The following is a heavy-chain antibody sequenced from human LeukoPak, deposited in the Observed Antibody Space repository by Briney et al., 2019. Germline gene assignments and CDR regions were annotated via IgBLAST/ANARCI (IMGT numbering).Heavy chain of an antibody. D-gene: IGHD3-10*01. V-gene: IGHV4-4*02. Sequence: SGTLSLTCAVSGGSISSSNWWSWVRQPPGKGLEWIGEIYHSGSTNYNPSLKSRVTISVDKSKNQFSLKLSSVTAADTAVYYCARDSVGSGRYPSERINYYRDVWGKGTTVTVSS. J-gene: IGHJ6*03. CDR3: ARDSVGSGRYPSERINYYRDV. CDR2: IYHSGST. CDR1: GGSISSSNW.